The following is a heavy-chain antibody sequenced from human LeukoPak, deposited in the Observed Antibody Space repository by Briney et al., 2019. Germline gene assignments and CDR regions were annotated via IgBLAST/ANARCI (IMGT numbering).Heavy chain of an antibody. V-gene: IGHV1-24*01. CDR1: GDSLNELS. Sequence: ASVKVSCKVSGDSLNELSIHWVRLAPGQGLEWLGGFHPERGAVGEVIYAQKFQGRVIMTEDTSTDTAYMELSSLRSEETAVYFCSTEVNFSDSSDYFEANWGPGTVVIVSS. CDR2: FHPERGAVGEV. CDR3: STEVNFSDSSDYFEAN. J-gene: IGHJ4*01. D-gene: IGHD4-17*01.